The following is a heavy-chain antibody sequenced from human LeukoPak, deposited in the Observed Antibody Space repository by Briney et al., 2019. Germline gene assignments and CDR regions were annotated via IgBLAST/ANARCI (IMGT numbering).Heavy chain of an antibody. CDR3: ARGITRGYSYGRSFDY. Sequence: GGSLRPSCAASGFTFSSYAMHWVRQAPGKGLEYVSAISSNGGSTYYANSVKGRFTISRDNSKNTLYLQMGSLRAEDMAVYYCARGITRGYSYGRSFDYWGQGTLVTVSS. CDR2: ISSNGGST. D-gene: IGHD5-18*01. V-gene: IGHV3-64*01. J-gene: IGHJ4*02. CDR1: GFTFSSYA.